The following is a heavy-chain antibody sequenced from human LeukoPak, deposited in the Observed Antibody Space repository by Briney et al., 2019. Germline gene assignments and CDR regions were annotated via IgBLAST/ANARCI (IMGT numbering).Heavy chain of an antibody. V-gene: IGHV3-20*04. D-gene: IGHD6-13*01. Sequence: GGSLRLSCAASGFTFDDYGMSWVRQGPGKGLEWVSGINWNGGSTGYADSVKGRFTISGDNAKNSLYLQMNSLRAEDTALYYCARDKGYSSSWDYWGQGTLVTVSS. CDR3: ARDKGYSSSWDY. J-gene: IGHJ4*02. CDR2: INWNGGST. CDR1: GFTFDDYG.